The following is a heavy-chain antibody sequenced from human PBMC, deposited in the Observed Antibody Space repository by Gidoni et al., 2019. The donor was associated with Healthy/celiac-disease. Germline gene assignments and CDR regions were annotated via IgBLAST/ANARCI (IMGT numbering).Heavy chain of an antibody. J-gene: IGHJ6*02. CDR3: ARVDDKVGVRWYSSGWYSSYYYYGMDV. Sequence: EVQLVESGGGLVQPGGSLRLSCAASGFTFSSYWMSWVRQAPGKGLEWVANIKQDGSEKYYVDSVKGRFTIPRDNAKNSLYLQMNSLRAEDTAVYYCARVDDKVGVRWYSSGWYSSYYYYGMDVWGQGTTVTVSS. CDR1: GFTFSSYW. D-gene: IGHD6-19*01. CDR2: IKQDGSEK. V-gene: IGHV3-7*03.